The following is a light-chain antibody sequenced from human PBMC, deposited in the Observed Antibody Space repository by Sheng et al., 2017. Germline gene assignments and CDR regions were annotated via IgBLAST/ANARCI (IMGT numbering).Light chain of an antibody. CDR2: GAS. J-gene: IGKJ1*01. V-gene: IGKV3-15*01. Sequence: EIVMTQSPATLSVSPGERATLFCRASQGVSSNLAWYQHKPGQAPRLLIYGASTRVSGIPARFSGSGSGTEFTLTISSLQSEDSAVYFCQQYGDWRSFGQGTKVEIK. CDR3: QQYGDWRS. CDR1: QGVSSN.